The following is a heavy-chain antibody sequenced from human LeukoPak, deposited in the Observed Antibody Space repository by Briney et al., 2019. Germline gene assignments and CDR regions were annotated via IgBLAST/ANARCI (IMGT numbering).Heavy chain of an antibody. CDR2: ISTDGSQK. D-gene: IGHD6-19*01. V-gene: IGHV3-30*18. Sequence: PGGSLRLSCTASGFTFSSYGMHWVRQAPGKGLEWVTAISTDGSQKFYADSVKGRFTVSRDNSKNTLYLQMSSLRPEDTAVYYCAKIVVADTHYFEYWGQGTLVTVSP. CDR1: GFTFSSYG. CDR3: AKIVVADTHYFEY. J-gene: IGHJ4*02.